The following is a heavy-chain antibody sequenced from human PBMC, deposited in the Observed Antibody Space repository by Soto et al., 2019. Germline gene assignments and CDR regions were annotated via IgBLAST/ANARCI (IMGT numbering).Heavy chain of an antibody. Sequence: SETLSLTCAVYGGSFSGYYWSWIRQPPGKGLEWIGEINHSGSTNYNPSLKSRVTISVDTSKNQFSLKLSSVTAADTAVYYCARDEGSSSWYRSYYYGMDVWGQGTTVTVSS. D-gene: IGHD6-13*01. CDR1: GGSFSGYY. CDR3: ARDEGSSSWYRSYYYGMDV. CDR2: INHSGST. V-gene: IGHV4-34*01. J-gene: IGHJ6*02.